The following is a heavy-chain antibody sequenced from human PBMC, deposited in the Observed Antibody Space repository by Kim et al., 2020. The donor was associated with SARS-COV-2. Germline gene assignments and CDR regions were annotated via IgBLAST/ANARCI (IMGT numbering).Heavy chain of an antibody. Sequence: GGSLRLSCAASGFTFSSYSMNWVRQAPGKGLEWVSSISSSSSYIYYADPVKGRFTISRDNAKNSLYLQMNSLRAEDTAVYYCAREGYDILTGYYPPQGGSHDYWGQGTLVTVSS. CDR2: ISSSSSYI. CDR3: AREGYDILTGYYPPQGGSHDY. D-gene: IGHD3-9*01. J-gene: IGHJ4*02. V-gene: IGHV3-21*01. CDR1: GFTFSSYS.